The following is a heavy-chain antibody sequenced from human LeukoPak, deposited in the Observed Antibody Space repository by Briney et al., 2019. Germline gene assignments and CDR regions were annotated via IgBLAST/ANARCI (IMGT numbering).Heavy chain of an antibody. CDR2: IYYSGST. J-gene: IGHJ4*02. V-gene: IGHV4-31*03. CDR3: AREYDDSSGYYCH. Sequence: SETLSLTCTVSGGSISSGGYYWSWIRQHPGKGLEWIGYIYYSGSTYYSPSLKSRVTISVDTSKNQFSLKLSSVTAADTAVYYCAREYDDSSGYYCHWGQGTLVTVSS. D-gene: IGHD3-22*01. CDR1: GGSISSGGYY.